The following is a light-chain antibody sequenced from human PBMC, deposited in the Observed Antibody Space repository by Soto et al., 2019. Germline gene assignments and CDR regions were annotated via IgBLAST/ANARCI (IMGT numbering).Light chain of an antibody. CDR2: EVS. CDR1: IGDVGGYYY. V-gene: IGLV2-14*01. CDR3: SSYTAGGTI. J-gene: IGLJ1*01. Sequence: QSRLTQPSSLSGSPGQTITISCTGTIGDVGGYYYVSWYQQLPGKAPKLMISEVSNRPSGVSNRFSGSKSGNTASLTISGLQAEDEADYDCSSYTAGGTIFGTGTKVTVL.